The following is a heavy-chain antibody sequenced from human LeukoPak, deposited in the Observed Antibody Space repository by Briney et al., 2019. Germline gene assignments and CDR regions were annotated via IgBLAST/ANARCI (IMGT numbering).Heavy chain of an antibody. Sequence: GGSLRLSCAASGFTFSSYEMNWVRQAPGKGLEWVSYISSSGSTIYYADSVKGRFTISRDNAKNPLYLQMNSLRAEDTAVYYCARDSDDSSGYYYGFDYWGQGTLVTVSS. CDR1: GFTFSSYE. J-gene: IGHJ4*02. CDR2: ISSSGSTI. V-gene: IGHV3-48*03. D-gene: IGHD3-22*01. CDR3: ARDSDDSSGYYYGFDY.